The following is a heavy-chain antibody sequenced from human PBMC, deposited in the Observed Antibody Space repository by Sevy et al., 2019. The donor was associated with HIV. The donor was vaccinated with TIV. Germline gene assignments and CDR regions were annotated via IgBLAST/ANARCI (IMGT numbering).Heavy chain of an antibody. CDR1: GFTFSSYW. J-gene: IGHJ5*01. V-gene: IGHV3-7*01. Sequence: GGSLRLSCVASGFTFSSYWMSWVRQAPGMGLEWVANIKDDGSEEYYADSVQGRFTISRDNSKKTLHLQMNSLRAEDTALYYCARDAARVIVPTAGFDSWGQGTLVTVSS. D-gene: IGHD1-1*01. CDR3: ARDAARVIVPTAGFDS. CDR2: IKDDGSEE.